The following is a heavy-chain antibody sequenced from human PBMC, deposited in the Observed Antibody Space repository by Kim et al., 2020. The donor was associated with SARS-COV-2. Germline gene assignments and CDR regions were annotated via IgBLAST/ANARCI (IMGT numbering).Heavy chain of an antibody. CDR2: ISAYNGNT. Sequence: ASVKVSCKASGYTFTSYGISWVRQAPGQGLEWMGWISAYNGNTNYAQKLQGRVTMTTDTSTSTAYMELRSLRSDDTAVYYCARGAEPREKFDWLLSNMDVWGQGTTVTVSS. J-gene: IGHJ6*02. D-gene: IGHD3-9*01. V-gene: IGHV1-18*01. CDR3: ARGAEPREKFDWLLSNMDV. CDR1: GYTFTSYG.